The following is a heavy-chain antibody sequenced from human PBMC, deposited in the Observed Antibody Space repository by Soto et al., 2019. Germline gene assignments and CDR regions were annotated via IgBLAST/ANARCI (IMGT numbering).Heavy chain of an antibody. J-gene: IGHJ4*02. Sequence: QVQLVQSGAEVKKPGSSVRVSCKVSGGTFDSHTFTWVRQAPGQGLEWMGEIIPVFNAANYAQRFQDRVTITEDRSAITVYLAPSLPTSAASATYDCASIETLTFHNTSGTDLDFWGQGTLVIVSS. CDR1: GGTFDSHT. D-gene: IGHD1-26*01. V-gene: IGHV1-69*06. CDR2: IIPVFNAA. CDR3: ASIETLTFHNTSGTDLDF.